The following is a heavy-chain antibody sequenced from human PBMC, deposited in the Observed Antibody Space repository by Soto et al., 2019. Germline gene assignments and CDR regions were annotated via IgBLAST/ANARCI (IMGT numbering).Heavy chain of an antibody. V-gene: IGHV4-30-4*01. CDR3: AREIIPLTTDWYFDL. CDR2: IFDSGST. Sequence: QVQLQESGPGLMKPSQTLSLTCTVSGGSISGGVYYWSWIRQPPGKGLEWIGYIFDSGSTYYNPSLKSRVTISVDTSNNRFTLRLSSVTAADTAVYYCAREIIPLTTDWYFDLWGRGTLVTVSS. J-gene: IGHJ2*01. CDR1: GGSISGGVYY. D-gene: IGHD4-17*01.